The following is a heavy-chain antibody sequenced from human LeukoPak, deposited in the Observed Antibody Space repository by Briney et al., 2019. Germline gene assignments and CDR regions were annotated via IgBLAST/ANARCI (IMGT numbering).Heavy chain of an antibody. CDR2: ISSSSGII. D-gene: IGHD2-2*01. V-gene: IGHV3-48*04. CDR1: GFTFGVYS. J-gene: IGHJ6*03. CDR3: AREFEVPAAAPDYYYYYYIDV. Sequence: GGSLRLSCAASGFTFGVYSMNWVRQAPGKGLEWVSYISSSSGIIYYADSVKGRVTISRDNVENSLHLQMNSLRVEDTAVYYCAREFEVPAAAPDYYYYYYIDVWGKGTTVTVSS.